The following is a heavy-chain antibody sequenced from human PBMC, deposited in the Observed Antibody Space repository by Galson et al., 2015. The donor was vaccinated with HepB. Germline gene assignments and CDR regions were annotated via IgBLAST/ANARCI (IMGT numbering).Heavy chain of an antibody. CDR2: FDPEDGET. D-gene: IGHD6-13*01. J-gene: IGHJ4*02. CDR3: ATGELYSSSFDF. CDR1: GYTLTELS. Sequence: SVKVSCKVSGYTLTELSMHWVRQAPGKGLEWMGGFDPEDGETIYAQKFQGRVTMTEDTSTDTAYMELSSLRSEDTAVYYCATGELYSSSFDFWGQGTLVTVSS. V-gene: IGHV1-24*01.